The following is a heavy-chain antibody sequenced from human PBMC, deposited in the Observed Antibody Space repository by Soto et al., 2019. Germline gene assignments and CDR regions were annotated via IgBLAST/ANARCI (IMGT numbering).Heavy chain of an antibody. Sequence: ASVKVSCKASGYTFNKYPMHWERQAPGQGLEWMGWINAANGDTGYSQKFQGRVTLTRDTSASTAYMELSSLRSEDTAVYYCARKDYYGSGIYYFDYWGQGTLVTVSS. D-gene: IGHD3-10*01. J-gene: IGHJ4*02. CDR1: GYTFNKYP. CDR3: ARKDYYGSGIYYFDY. V-gene: IGHV1-3*01. CDR2: INAANGDT.